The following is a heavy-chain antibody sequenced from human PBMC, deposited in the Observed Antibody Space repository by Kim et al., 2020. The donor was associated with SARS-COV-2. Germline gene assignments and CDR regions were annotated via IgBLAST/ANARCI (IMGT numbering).Heavy chain of an antibody. V-gene: IGHV4-34*01. Sequence: SETLSLTCAVYGGSFSGYYWSWIRQPPGKGLEWIGEINHSGSTNYNPSLKSRVTISVDTSKNQFSLKLSSVTAADTAVYYCARGPRAYTVVPAARGRGYYYGMDVWSQGTTVTVSS. J-gene: IGHJ6*02. CDR3: ARGPRAYTVVPAARGRGYYYGMDV. CDR2: INHSGST. D-gene: IGHD2-2*01. CDR1: GGSFSGYY.